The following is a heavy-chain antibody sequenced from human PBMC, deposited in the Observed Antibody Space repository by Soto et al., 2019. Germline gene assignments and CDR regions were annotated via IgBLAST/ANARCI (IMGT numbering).Heavy chain of an antibody. CDR1: GYTFTNFG. D-gene: IGHD3-16*01. Sequence: ASVKVSCKTSGYTFTNFGISWVRQAPGQGLEWMGWISAYNGNTKYSQKFQDRVTITRDTSASAAYMELSTLGSEDTPVSYCERSENDYSTFDYRGQGSLVTVAS. J-gene: IGHJ4*02. CDR3: ERSENDYSTFDY. V-gene: IGHV1-18*01. CDR2: ISAYNGNT.